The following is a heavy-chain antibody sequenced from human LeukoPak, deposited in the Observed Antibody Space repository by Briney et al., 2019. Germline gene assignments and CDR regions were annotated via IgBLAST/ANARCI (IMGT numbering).Heavy chain of an antibody. CDR1: GFTFSSYA. CDR2: IKEDGRQK. J-gene: IGHJ4*02. CDR3: ARDRWGYSYGGE. Sequence: GGSLRLSCAASGFTFSSYAMSWVRQAPGKGLEWVSNIKEDGRQKYYVDSVKGRFTISRDNAKNSLYLQMNSLRGEDTAVYYCARDRWGYSYGGEWGEENQVTVSS. V-gene: IGHV3-7*01. D-gene: IGHD5-12*01.